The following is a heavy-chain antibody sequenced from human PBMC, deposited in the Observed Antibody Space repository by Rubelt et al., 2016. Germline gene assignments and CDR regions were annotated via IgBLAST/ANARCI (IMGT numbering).Heavy chain of an antibody. D-gene: IGHD6-6*01. CDR2: ISHSGST. CDR1: GGSISSTNW. Sequence: QVQLQESGPGLVKPSGTLSLTCAVSGGSISSTNWWSWVRQPPGKGLEWIGEISHSGSTNYNPSLKSRVTMSVDPSKNQLSLEMGSVPAAGTAVYYCARTGPSTSSIYWGQGTLVTVSS. V-gene: IGHV4-4*02. CDR3: ARTGPSTSSIY. J-gene: IGHJ4*02.